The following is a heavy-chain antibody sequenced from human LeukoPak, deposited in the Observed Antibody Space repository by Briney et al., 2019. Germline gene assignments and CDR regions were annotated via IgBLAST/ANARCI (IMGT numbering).Heavy chain of an antibody. CDR3: ARGIYYDSSGYLSAYYYYGMDV. V-gene: IGHV3-66*01. Sequence: GGSLRLSCAASGFTVSSNYMSWVRQAPGKGLEWVSVIYSGGSTYYADSVKGRFTISRNNSKNTLYLQMNSLRAEDTAVYYCARGIYYDSSGYLSAYYYYGMDVWGQETTVTVSS. D-gene: IGHD3-22*01. CDR2: IYSGGST. CDR1: GFTVSSNY. J-gene: IGHJ6*02.